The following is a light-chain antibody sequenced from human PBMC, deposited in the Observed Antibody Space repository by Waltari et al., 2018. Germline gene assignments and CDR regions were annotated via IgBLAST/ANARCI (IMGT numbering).Light chain of an antibody. CDR2: AAS. J-gene: IGKJ1*01. Sequence: DIQMTQSPSSLSASVGDRVTITCRASQSIGSYVNWYQQKPGKVPKLLIFAASSLQSGVPARFSGSGSGTDFTLTIRSLTSEDFATYYCQQSFSVPWTFGQGTKVEIK. CDR1: QSIGSY. V-gene: IGKV1-39*01. CDR3: QQSFSVPWT.